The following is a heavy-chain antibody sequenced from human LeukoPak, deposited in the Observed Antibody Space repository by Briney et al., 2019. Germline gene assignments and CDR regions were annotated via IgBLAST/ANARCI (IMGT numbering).Heavy chain of an antibody. V-gene: IGHV1-69*04. CDR3: ASLKRYCSSTSCFPLPSAYYYYYGMDV. D-gene: IGHD2-2*01. Sequence: EASVKVSCKASGGTFSSYAISWVRQAPGQGLEWMGRIIPILGIANYAQKFQGRVTITADKSTSTAYMELSSLRSEDTAVYYCASLKRYCSSTSCFPLPSAYYYYYGMDVWGQGTTVTVSS. J-gene: IGHJ6*02. CDR1: GGTFSSYA. CDR2: IIPILGIA.